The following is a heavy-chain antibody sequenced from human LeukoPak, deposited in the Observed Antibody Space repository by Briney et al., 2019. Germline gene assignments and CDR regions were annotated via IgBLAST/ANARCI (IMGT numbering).Heavy chain of an antibody. CDR2: ISDDGRRK. CDR3: AKRPSDYGDYVSHFDY. CDR1: GFSFISYG. D-gene: IGHD4-17*01. J-gene: IGHJ4*02. V-gene: IGHV3-30*18. Sequence: GGSLRLSCAASGFSFISYGMHWVRQAPGKGLEWVGVISDDGRRKDYADSVKGRFTISRDNSKDTLYLQMNSLRAEDTAVYYCAKRPSDYGDYVSHFDYWGQGTLVTVSS.